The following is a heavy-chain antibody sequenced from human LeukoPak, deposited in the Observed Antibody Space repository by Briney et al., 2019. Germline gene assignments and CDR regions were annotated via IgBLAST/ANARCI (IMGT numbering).Heavy chain of an antibody. Sequence: GASVKVSCKSSGYTFTSYGISWVRQAPGQGLEWMGWISAYNGNTNYAQNLQGRVTMTTDTSTNTAYMELRSLRSDDTAVYYCARDPRYAKDFWSGYASMDVWGKGTTVIVSS. D-gene: IGHD3-3*01. CDR3: ARDPRYAKDFWSGYASMDV. J-gene: IGHJ6*04. CDR2: ISAYNGNT. V-gene: IGHV1-18*01. CDR1: GYTFTSYG.